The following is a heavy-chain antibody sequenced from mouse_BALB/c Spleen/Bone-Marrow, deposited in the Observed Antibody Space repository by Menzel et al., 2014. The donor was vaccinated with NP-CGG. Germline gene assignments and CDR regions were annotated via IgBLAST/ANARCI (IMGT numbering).Heavy chain of an antibody. Sequence: DLVKPGASVKLSCKASGYTFTSYWINWIRQRPGQGLGWIGRIAPGSGSTYYSEMFKGKATLTVDTSSSTAYIQLSSLSSEDSAVYFCARFPIYYGNYGAMDYWGQGTSVTVSS. J-gene: IGHJ4*01. CDR2: IAPGSGST. CDR3: ARFPIYYGNYGAMDY. V-gene: IGHV1S41*01. CDR1: GYTFTSYW. D-gene: IGHD2-1*01.